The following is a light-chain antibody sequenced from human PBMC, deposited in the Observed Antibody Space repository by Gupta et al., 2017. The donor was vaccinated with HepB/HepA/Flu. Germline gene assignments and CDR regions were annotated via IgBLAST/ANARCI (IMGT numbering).Light chain of an antibody. V-gene: IGLV2-23*02. CDR3: CSYARGNTWV. J-gene: IGLJ3*02. CDR1: SSDVGSYDH. Sequence: QSALTQPASVSGSPGRSITISCTGTSSDVGSYDHVSWYQQHPGKAPKVIIYEVNKRPSGVSNRFSGSKSDNTASLTISGLRAEDEADYYCCSYARGNTWVFGGGTELTGL. CDR2: EVN.